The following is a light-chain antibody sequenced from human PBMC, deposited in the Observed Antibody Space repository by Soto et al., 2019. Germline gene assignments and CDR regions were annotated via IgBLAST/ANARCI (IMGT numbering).Light chain of an antibody. J-gene: IGLJ1*01. CDR1: SSDVGGYNY. CDR3: SSYTSSSIDDV. V-gene: IGLV2-14*01. Sequence: QSALTQPASVSGSPGQSITISCTGTSSDVGGYNYVSWYQQHPGKAPKLMIYEVSNRPSGVSNRFSGSKSGNTASLTISGLQAEDEADYYCSSYTSSSIDDVFGTGTQLTVL. CDR2: EVS.